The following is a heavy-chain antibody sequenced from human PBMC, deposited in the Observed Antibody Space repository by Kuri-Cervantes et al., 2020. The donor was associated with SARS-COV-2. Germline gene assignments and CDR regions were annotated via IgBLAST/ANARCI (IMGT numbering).Heavy chain of an antibody. J-gene: IGHJ4*02. V-gene: IGHV3-15*01. CDR3: TTDPNYDFWSGYPQFDY. CDR1: GFTFSNAW. Sequence: ETLSLTCAASGFTFSNAWMSWVRQASGKGLEWVGRIKSKTDGGTTDYAAPVKGRFTISRDDSKNTLYLQMNSLKTEDTAVYYCTTDPNYDFWSGYPQFDYWGQGTLVTVSS. D-gene: IGHD3-3*01. CDR2: IKSKTDGGTT.